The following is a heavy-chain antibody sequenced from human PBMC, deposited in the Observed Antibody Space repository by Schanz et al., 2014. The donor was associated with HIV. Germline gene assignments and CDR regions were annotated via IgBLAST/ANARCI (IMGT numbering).Heavy chain of an antibody. J-gene: IGHJ6*02. D-gene: IGHD3-3*01. Sequence: QVQLVQSGAEVKKPGSSVKVSCKASGGTFMTYAISWVRQAPGQGLEWMGGIIPVFGTTNYAQKFQGRVTITADKSTSPAYMELSSLRSEDTAVYYCARGECDFWSGYCPHFHYFDLDVWGPGTSVTVSS. CDR3: ARGECDFWSGYCPHFHYFDLDV. V-gene: IGHV1-69*06. CDR2: IIPVFGTT. CDR1: GGTFMTYA.